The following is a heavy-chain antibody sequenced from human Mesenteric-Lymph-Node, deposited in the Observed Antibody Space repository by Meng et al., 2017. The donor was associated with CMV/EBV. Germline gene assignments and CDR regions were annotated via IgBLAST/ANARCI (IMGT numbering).Heavy chain of an antibody. CDR3: AGSSSWYPHFGY. D-gene: IGHD6-13*01. CDR2: IKLDGSDK. J-gene: IGHJ4*02. CDR1: GFRFSTYW. V-gene: IGHV3-7*01. Sequence: GESLKISCAASGFRFSTYWMSWVRQAPGKGLEWVANIKLDGSDKHYVDSVKGRFTISRDDAKNSLYLQMNSLRAEDTAVYYCAGSSSWYPHFGYWGQGSLVTVSS.